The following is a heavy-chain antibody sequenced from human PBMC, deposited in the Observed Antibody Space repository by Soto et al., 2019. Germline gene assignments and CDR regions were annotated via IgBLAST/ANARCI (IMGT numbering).Heavy chain of an antibody. CDR1: GFRFSDYS. V-gene: IGHV3-48*02. D-gene: IGHD4-17*01. Sequence: EVQLLESGGGLVHPGGSLRLSCAASGFRFSDYSMNWVRQAPGKGLEWVSYITSSGDSIYYADSVKGRFTVSRDNAKNSLFLQMNSLRDEETAVYYLARLPKGSKVTSWGQGTLVTGS. J-gene: IGHJ4*02. CDR3: ARLPKGSKVTS. CDR2: ITSSGDSI.